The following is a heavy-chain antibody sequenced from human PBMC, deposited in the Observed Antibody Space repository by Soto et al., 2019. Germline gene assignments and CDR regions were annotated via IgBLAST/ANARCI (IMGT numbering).Heavy chain of an antibody. Sequence: VGSLRLSCAASGLTFSGYAMSWVRQAPGKGLEWVSAISGSGGSTYYADSVKGRFTISRDNSKNTLYLQMNSLRAEDTAVYYCEKGRGKQWTNEYFDYWGQGTLVTVSS. CDR3: EKGRGKQWTNEYFDY. CDR1: GLTFSGYA. D-gene: IGHD6-19*01. CDR2: ISGSGGST. V-gene: IGHV3-23*01. J-gene: IGHJ4*02.